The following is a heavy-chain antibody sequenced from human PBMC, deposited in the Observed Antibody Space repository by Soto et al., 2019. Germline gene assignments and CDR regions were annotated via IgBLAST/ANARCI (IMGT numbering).Heavy chain of an antibody. D-gene: IGHD5-12*01. J-gene: IGHJ4*02. CDR3: ARGWLRRGYLDY. V-gene: IGHV3-13*04. CDR1: GFTFRTND. Sequence: QPGGSLRLSCAASGFTFRTNDMHWVRQAPGKGLEWVSGIGTAADTYYPDSVKGRFTISRENAKNSLYLQMKSLRAGDTAVYYCARGWLRRGYLDYWGQGTLVTVSS. CDR2: IGTAADT.